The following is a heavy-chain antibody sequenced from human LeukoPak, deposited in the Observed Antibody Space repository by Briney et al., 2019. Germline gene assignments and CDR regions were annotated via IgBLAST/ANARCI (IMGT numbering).Heavy chain of an antibody. CDR2: IRNDGSNK. J-gene: IGHJ4*02. V-gene: IGHV3-30*02. D-gene: IGHD3-22*01. CDR1: GFTFSSYG. CDR3: AKEDYYDSSGYYLLGY. Sequence: GGSLRLSCAASGFTFSSYGMHWVRQAPGKGLEWVAFIRNDGSNKYYANSVKGRFTISRDNSKNTLYLQMNSLRAEDTAVYYCAKEDYYDSSGYYLLGYWGQGTLVTVSS.